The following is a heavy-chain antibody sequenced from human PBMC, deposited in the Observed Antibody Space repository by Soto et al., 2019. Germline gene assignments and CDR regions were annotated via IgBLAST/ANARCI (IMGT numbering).Heavy chain of an antibody. V-gene: IGHV3-23*01. Sequence: GGSLRLSCAASGFTFSSYAMSWVRQAPGKGLEWVSAISGSGGSTYYADSVKGRFTISRDNSKNTLYLQMNSLRAEDTAVYYCAKGPSGSYGGDYFDYWGQGTLVTVSS. CDR1: GFTFSSYA. D-gene: IGHD1-26*01. J-gene: IGHJ4*02. CDR2: ISGSGGST. CDR3: AKGPSGSYGGDYFDY.